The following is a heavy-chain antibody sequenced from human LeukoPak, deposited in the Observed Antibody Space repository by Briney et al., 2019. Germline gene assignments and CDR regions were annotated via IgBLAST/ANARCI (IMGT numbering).Heavy chain of an antibody. CDR2: INPNSGGT. D-gene: IGHD3-22*01. J-gene: IGHJ4*02. CDR3: ARVPGGSGYVRDY. CDR1: GYTFTGYY. V-gene: IGHV1-2*02. Sequence: ASVKVSCKASGYTFTGYYMHWVRQAPGQGLEWMGWINPNSGGTNYAQKLQGRVTMTTDTSTSTAYMELRSLRSDDTAVYYCARVPGGSGYVRDYWGQGTLVTVSS.